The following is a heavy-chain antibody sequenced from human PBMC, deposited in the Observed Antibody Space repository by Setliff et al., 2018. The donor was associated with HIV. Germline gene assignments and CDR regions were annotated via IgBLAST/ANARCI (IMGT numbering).Heavy chain of an antibody. CDR2: INHSGST. V-gene: IGHV4-34*01. CDR3: AAFFVTPMTTQDF. D-gene: IGHD4-4*01. CDR1: GGSFSGYY. J-gene: IGHJ4*02. Sequence: KTSETLSLTCAVYGGSFSGYYWSWIRQPPGKGLEWIGEINHSGSTNYNPSLKSRVTISVDTSKNQFSLRLSSVTAADAAVYYCAAFFVTPMTTQDFWGQGTLVTVSS.